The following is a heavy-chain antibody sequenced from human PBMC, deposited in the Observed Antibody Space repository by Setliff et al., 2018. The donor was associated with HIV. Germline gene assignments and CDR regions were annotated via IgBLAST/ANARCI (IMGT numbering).Heavy chain of an antibody. CDR2: IYTSGST. Sequence: PSETLSLTCTVSGGSISSGSYYWSWIRQPAGKGLEWIGRIYTSGSTNYNPSLKNRVTISVDTSKNQFSLKTSSVTATDTAVYYCLGYHSGTWALDYWSQGTLVTVSS. V-gene: IGHV4-61*02. J-gene: IGHJ4*02. D-gene: IGHD3-10*01. CDR3: LGYHSGTWALDY. CDR1: GGSISSGSYY.